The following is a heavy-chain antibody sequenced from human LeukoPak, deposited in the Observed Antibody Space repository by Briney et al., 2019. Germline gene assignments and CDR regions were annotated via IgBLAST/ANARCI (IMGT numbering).Heavy chain of an antibody. CDR1: GFTFSSYW. CDR2: INSDGSST. J-gene: IGHJ4*02. Sequence: PGGSLRLSCAASGFTFSSYWMHWVRQAPGKVLVWVSRINSDGSSTSYADSVKGRFTISRDNAKNTLYLQMNSLRAEVTAVYYCARNYYFDYWGQGTLVTVSS. CDR3: ARNYYFDY. V-gene: IGHV3-74*01.